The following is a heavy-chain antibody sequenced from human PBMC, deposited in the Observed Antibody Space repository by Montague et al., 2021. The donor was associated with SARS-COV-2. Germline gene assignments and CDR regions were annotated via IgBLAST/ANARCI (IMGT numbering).Heavy chain of an antibody. CDR2: IYYSGST. Sequence: SETLSLTCTVSGGSISSHYWSWIRQPPGKGLEWIGYIYYSGSTNYNPSLKSRVTISVDTSKNQFSLKLSSVTAADTAVYYCARAPGQIAGDAFDIWGQGTMVTVSS. CDR1: GGSISSHY. V-gene: IGHV4-59*11. J-gene: IGHJ3*02. CDR3: ARAPGQIAGDAFDI. D-gene: IGHD2-21*01.